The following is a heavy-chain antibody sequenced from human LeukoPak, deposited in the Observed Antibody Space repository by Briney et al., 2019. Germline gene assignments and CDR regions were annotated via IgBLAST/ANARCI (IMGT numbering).Heavy chain of an antibody. D-gene: IGHD3-10*02. Sequence: GGSLRLSCAASGFTFSSYAMSWVRQAPGKGLEWVSGISWNSGSIGYADSVKGRFTISRDNAKNSLYLQMNSLRAEDTALYYCAKDMFGELSGYFDYWGQGTLVTVSS. CDR1: GFTFSSYA. J-gene: IGHJ4*02. CDR3: AKDMFGELSGYFDY. V-gene: IGHV3-9*01. CDR2: ISWNSGSI.